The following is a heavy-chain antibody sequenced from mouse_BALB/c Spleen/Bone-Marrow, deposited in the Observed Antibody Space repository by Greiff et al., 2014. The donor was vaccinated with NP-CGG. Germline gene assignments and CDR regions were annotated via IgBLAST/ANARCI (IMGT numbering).Heavy chain of an antibody. CDR1: GYTLTTYT. CDR3: AKRDIYYGYDGNAMDY. V-gene: IGHV1-4*01. D-gene: IGHD2-2*01. CDR2: INPSSGYT. J-gene: IGHJ4*01. Sequence: LEESGAELARPGASVKMSCKASGYTLTTYTMHWVKQRPGQGLEWIGYINPSSGYTNYNQKFKDKATLTADKSSSTAYMQLSSLTSEDSAVYFCAKRDIYYGYDGNAMDYWGQGTSVTVSS.